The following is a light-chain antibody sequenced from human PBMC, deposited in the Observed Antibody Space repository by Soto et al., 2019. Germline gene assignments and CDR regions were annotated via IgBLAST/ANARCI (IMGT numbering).Light chain of an antibody. CDR2: VNNDGSH. V-gene: IGLV4-69*01. J-gene: IGLJ3*02. CDR3: QTWGTGIWV. Sequence: QSVPTQSPSASASLGASVTLTCTLSSGHINYAIAWHQLQPEKGPRYLMKVNNDGSHNKGDGIPDRFAGSSSGAERYLTISSLQSEDEGYYYCQTWGTGIWVFGGGTKLTVL. CDR1: SGHINYA.